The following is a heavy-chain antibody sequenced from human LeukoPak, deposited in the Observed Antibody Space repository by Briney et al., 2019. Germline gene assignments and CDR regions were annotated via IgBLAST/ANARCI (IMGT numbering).Heavy chain of an antibody. CDR1: GFTFDDYG. D-gene: IGHD2-21*02. V-gene: IGHV3-20*04. J-gene: IGHJ6*03. CDR2: INWNGGST. CDR3: ARAVSHCNNYYYYYMDV. Sequence: GGSLRLSCAASGFTFDDYGMSWVRQAPGKGLEWVSGINWNGGSTGYADSVKGRFTISRDNAKNSLYLQMNSLRAEDTALYYCARAVSHCNNYYYYYMDVWGKGTTVTVSS.